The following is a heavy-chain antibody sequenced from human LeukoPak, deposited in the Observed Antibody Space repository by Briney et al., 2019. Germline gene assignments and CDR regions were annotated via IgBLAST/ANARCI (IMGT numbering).Heavy chain of an antibody. Sequence: GGSLRLSCATSGFTFSSYEMNWVRQAPGKGLEWVSYISSNGSTIYYADSVKGRFTISRDNAKNSLYLQMNSLRAEDTAVYYCARDCSGGSCYSEDGYYYYGMDVWGQGTTVTVSS. CDR2: ISSNGSTI. V-gene: IGHV3-48*03. D-gene: IGHD2-15*01. CDR1: GFTFSSYE. CDR3: ARDCSGGSCYSEDGYYYYGMDV. J-gene: IGHJ6*02.